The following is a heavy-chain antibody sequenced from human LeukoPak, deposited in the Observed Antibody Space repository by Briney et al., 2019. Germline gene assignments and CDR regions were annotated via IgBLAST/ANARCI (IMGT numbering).Heavy chain of an antibody. CDR2: IHRSGNT. J-gene: IGHJ4*02. CDR1: GFSISTYY. V-gene: IGHV4-4*07. D-gene: IGHD4-23*01. Sequence: SETLSLTCTVSGFSISTYYWSWFRQPAGKGLEWIGRIHRSGNTNYNPSLQSRVSLSIDTSQNQFSLRLTSLTAADTAVYFCARDVGKAYWGQGLLAIVSS. CDR3: ARDVGKAY.